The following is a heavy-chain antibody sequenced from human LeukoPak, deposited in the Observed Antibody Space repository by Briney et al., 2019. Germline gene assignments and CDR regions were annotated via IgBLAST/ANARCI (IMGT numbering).Heavy chain of an antibody. CDR3: ARGEYRSGWYWIY. V-gene: IGHV1-46*01. CDR2: INPSGGNT. CDR1: GYTLTNYY. J-gene: IGHJ4*02. D-gene: IGHD6-19*01. Sequence: GASVKVSCKASGYTLTNYYMHWVRQAPGQGLEWMGLINPSGGNTIYAQNFQGRVTMTSDMSTSSVYMELSSLTSEDTAVYYCARGEYRSGWYWIYWGQGTLVTISS.